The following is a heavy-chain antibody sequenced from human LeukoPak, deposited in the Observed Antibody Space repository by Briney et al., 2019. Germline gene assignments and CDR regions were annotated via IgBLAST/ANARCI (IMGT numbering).Heavy chain of an antibody. Sequence: SETLSLTCAVYGGSFSGYYWSWIRQPPGKGLEWIGEINHSGSTNYNPSLKSQVTISVDTSKNQFSLKLSSVTAADTAVYYCASLTGYSSGWDTYYFDYWGQGTLVTVSS. CDR2: INHSGST. CDR1: GGSFSGYY. CDR3: ASLTGYSSGWDTYYFDY. J-gene: IGHJ4*02. V-gene: IGHV4-34*01. D-gene: IGHD6-19*01.